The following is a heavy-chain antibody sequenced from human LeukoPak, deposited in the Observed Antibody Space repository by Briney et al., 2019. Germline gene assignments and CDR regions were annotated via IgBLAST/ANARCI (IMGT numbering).Heavy chain of an antibody. J-gene: IGHJ6*03. CDR2: IRYDGSNK. V-gene: IGHV3-30*02. Sequence: GGSLRLSCAASGFTFSSYEMNWVRQAPGKGLEWVAFIRYDGSNKYYTDSVKGRFTISRDNSKNTLYLQMNSLRAEDTAVYYCAKGRGWEASYYYYYMDVWGKGTTVTISS. CDR3: AKGRGWEASYYYYYMDV. D-gene: IGHD1-26*01. CDR1: GFTFSSYE.